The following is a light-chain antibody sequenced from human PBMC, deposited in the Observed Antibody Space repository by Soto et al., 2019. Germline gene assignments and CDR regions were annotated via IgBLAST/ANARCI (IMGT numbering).Light chain of an antibody. J-gene: IGKJ1*01. V-gene: IGKV3-11*01. CDR1: QSISSY. CDR2: DAS. CDR3: QQLTDWPPQWM. Sequence: EVVLTQSPDTLSLPPGERATLSCRASQSISSYLAWYQQKPGQAPRLLIYDASSRATGIPARFSGSGSGTDFTLTISSLEPEDFAVYYCQQLTDWPPQWMFGQGTKVEIK.